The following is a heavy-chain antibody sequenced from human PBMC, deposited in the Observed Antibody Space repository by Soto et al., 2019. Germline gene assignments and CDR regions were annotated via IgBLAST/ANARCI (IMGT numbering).Heavy chain of an antibody. J-gene: IGHJ3*02. CDR3: AKRGIAARDAFDI. Sequence: LSLTCAASGFTFSSYAMSWVRQAPGKGLEWVSAISGSGGSTYYADSVKGRFTISRDNSKNTLYLQMNSLRAEDTAVYYCAKRGIAARDAFDIWGQGTMVTVSS. V-gene: IGHV3-23*01. CDR2: ISGSGGST. CDR1: GFTFSSYA. D-gene: IGHD6-6*01.